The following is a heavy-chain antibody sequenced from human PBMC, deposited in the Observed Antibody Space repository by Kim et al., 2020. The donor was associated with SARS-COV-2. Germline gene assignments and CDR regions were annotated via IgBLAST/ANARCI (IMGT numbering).Heavy chain of an antibody. CDR2: IFNSGGST. CDR1: GFTFSSYA. CDR3: AIARLGH. V-gene: IGHV3-23*01. Sequence: GGSLRLSCAASGFTFSSYAMNWVRQAPGKGLEWVATIFNSGGSTYYADTVKGRFSISRDNSKNTLYLQLNSLRVDDTAVYYCAIARLGHWGQGNMVTVAS. J-gene: IGHJ4*02.